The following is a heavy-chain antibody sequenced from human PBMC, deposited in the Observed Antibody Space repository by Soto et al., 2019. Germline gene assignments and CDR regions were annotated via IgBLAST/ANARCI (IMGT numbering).Heavy chain of an antibody. Sequence: EVPLVESGGGLVQPGESLRLSCAASGFTVSSNYMSWVRQAPGKGLEWVSIIYSGGSTYYADSVKGRFTISRDNSKNTLYLQMNSLRAEHTAVYYCARESIVGATNTFDYWGQGTLVTVSS. V-gene: IGHV3-66*01. J-gene: IGHJ4*02. CDR3: ARESIVGATNTFDY. D-gene: IGHD1-26*01. CDR1: GFTVSSNY. CDR2: IYSGGST.